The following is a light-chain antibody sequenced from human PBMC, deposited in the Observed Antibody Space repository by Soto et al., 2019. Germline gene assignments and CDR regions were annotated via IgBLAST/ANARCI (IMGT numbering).Light chain of an antibody. CDR3: QQLNSYPPLFT. CDR2: AAS. Sequence: DIQLTQSPSFLSASVGDRVTITCRASQGIISYLAWYQQKPGKAPKLLIYAASTLQSGVPSRFSGSGSGTEVTLTISSLQPEDFATYDCQQLNSYPPLFTFGPGTKVDIK. CDR1: QGIISY. V-gene: IGKV1-9*01. J-gene: IGKJ3*01.